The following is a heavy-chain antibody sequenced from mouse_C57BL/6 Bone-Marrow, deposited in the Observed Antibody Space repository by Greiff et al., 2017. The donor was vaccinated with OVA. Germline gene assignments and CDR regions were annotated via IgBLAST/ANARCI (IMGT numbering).Heavy chain of an antibody. J-gene: IGHJ2*01. CDR2: IYPGDGDT. CDR1: GYAFSSYW. CDR3: ARSTTVVATRYFDY. D-gene: IGHD1-1*01. Sequence: QVQLKESGAELVKPGASVKISCKASGYAFSSYWMNWVKQRPGKGLEWIGQIYPGDGDTNYNGKFKGKATLTADESYSTAYMQLSSLTSEDSAVYFCARSTTVVATRYFDYWGQGTTLTVSS. V-gene: IGHV1-80*01.